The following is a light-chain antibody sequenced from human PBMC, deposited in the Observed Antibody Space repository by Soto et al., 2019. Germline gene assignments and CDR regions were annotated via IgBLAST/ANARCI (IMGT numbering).Light chain of an antibody. Sequence: QSALTQPRSVSGSPGQSVTISCTGTSSDFGGYNYVSWYQQHPGKAPKLMIYDVSNRPSGVPDRFSGSKSGNTASLPISGLQAEDEADYYCCTYAGSYALVVFGGGTKLTVL. CDR1: SSDFGGYNY. J-gene: IGLJ2*01. CDR2: DVS. CDR3: CTYAGSYALVV. V-gene: IGLV2-11*01.